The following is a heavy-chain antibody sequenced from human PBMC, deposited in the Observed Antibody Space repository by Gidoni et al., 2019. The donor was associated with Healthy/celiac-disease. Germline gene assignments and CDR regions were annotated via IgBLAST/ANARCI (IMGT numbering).Heavy chain of an antibody. J-gene: IGHJ4*02. CDR1: GFTFGDYA. Sequence: EVQLVESGGGLVQPGRSLRLSCTASGFTFGDYAMSWFRQAPGKGLEWVGFMRSKAYGGTTEYAASVKGRFTISRDDSKSIAYLQMNSLKTEDTAVYYCTSSPTYYDFWSGYPYPFDYWGQGTLVTVSS. V-gene: IGHV3-49*03. CDR3: TSSPTYYDFWSGYPYPFDY. CDR2: MRSKAYGGTT. D-gene: IGHD3-3*01.